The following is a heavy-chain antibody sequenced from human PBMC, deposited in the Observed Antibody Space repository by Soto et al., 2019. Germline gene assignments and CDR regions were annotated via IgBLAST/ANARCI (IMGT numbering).Heavy chain of an antibody. CDR2: IYYSGST. V-gene: IGHV4-39*01. Sequence: QLQLQESGPGLVKPSETLSLTCTVSGGSISSSSYYWGWIRQPPGKGLEWIGSIYYSGSTYYNPSLKSRVTISVDTSKNQFSLKLSSVTAADTAVYYCARHLKTEQWLTRPYYYGMDVWGQGTTVTVSS. D-gene: IGHD6-19*01. J-gene: IGHJ6*02. CDR3: ARHLKTEQWLTRPYYYGMDV. CDR1: GGSISSSSYY.